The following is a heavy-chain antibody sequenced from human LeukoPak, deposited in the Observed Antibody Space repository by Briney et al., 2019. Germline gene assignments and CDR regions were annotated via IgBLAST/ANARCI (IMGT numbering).Heavy chain of an antibody. D-gene: IGHD5-12*01. J-gene: IGHJ4*02. V-gene: IGHV3-23*01. CDR2: ISGSGGST. CDR3: AKGPNSGYDLGY. Sequence: WGSLRLSCAASGFTFSSYAMSTVRQAPGKGLEWVSAISGSGGSTYYADSVKGRFTISRDNSKNTLYLQMNSLRAEDTAVYYCAKGPNSGYDLGYWGQGTLVTVSS. CDR1: GFTFSSYA.